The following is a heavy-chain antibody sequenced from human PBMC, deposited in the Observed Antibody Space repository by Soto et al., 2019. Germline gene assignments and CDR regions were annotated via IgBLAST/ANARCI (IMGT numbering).Heavy chain of an antibody. Sequence: GGSLRLSCTASGFTFGDYAMSWFRQAPGKGLEWVGFIRSKAYGGTTEYAASVKGRFTNSRDDSKSIAQLQMNSLKTEDTAVYYWSRVKGAGSSAYYYGAGSYYFDYWGQGTLVTVSS. V-gene: IGHV3-49*03. D-gene: IGHD3-10*01. CDR3: SRVKGAGSSAYYYGAGSYYFDY. J-gene: IGHJ4*02. CDR1: GFTFGDYA. CDR2: IRSKAYGGTT.